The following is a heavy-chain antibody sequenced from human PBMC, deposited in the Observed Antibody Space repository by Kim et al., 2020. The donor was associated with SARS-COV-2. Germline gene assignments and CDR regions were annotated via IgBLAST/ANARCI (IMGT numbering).Heavy chain of an antibody. J-gene: IGHJ6*03. CDR2: FDPEDGET. CDR1: GYTLTELS. V-gene: IGHV1-24*01. CDR3: ATPPPGPGDYYYMDV. Sequence: ASVKVSCKVSGYTLTELSMHWVRQAPGKGLEWMGGFDPEDGETIYAQKFQGRVTITEDTSTDTAYMEQSSLRSEDTAVYDCATPPPGPGDYYYMDVWGKGTTVTVSS.